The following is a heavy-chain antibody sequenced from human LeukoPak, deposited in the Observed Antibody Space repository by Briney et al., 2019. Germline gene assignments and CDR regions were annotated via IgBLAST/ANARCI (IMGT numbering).Heavy chain of an antibody. CDR1: GGSFSGYY. J-gene: IGHJ5*02. V-gene: IGHV4-34*01. Sequence: PSETLSLTCAVYGGSFSGYYWSWIRQPPGKGLEWIGEINHSGSTNYNPSLKSRVTISVDTSKNQFSLKLSSVTAADTAVYYCARAGFGPREQWLVPRRYNWFDPWGQGTLVTVSS. CDR2: INHSGST. CDR3: ARAGFGPREQWLVPRRYNWFDP. D-gene: IGHD6-19*01.